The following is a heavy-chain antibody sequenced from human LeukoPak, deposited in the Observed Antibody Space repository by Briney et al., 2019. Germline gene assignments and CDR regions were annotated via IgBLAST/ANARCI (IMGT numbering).Heavy chain of an antibody. CDR3: ARECYLAESH. V-gene: IGHV3-11*06. J-gene: IGHJ4*02. D-gene: IGHD3-10*01. Sequence: GGSLRLSCAASGFTFSDFYMSWIRQAPGKGLEWVSYISSNSRHTNYADSVKGRFTISRDNAKNSLFLQVNGLRAEDTAIYYCARECYLAESHWGQGTLVTVSS. CDR1: GFTFSDFY. CDR2: ISSNSRHT.